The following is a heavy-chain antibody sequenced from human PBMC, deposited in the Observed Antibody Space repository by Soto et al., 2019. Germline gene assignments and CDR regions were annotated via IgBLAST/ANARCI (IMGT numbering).Heavy chain of an antibody. V-gene: IGHV3-23*01. J-gene: IGHJ4*02. CDR1: GFTFNNYS. D-gene: IGHD6-19*01. CDR3: ARDRGAVPGD. CDR2: ITGSGSDT. Sequence: SGGSMRLSSAASGFTFNNYSMGWVRQAPGKGLEWVSAITGSGSDTYYLDSVKGRFTISRDNSKNTLFLRVNSLRAEDTAIYYCARDRGAVPGDWGQGTLVTVSS.